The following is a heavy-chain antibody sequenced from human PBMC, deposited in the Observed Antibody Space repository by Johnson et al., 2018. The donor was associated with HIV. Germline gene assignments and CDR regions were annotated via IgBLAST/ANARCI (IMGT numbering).Heavy chain of an antibody. J-gene: IGHJ3*02. CDR2: LKQAGSEN. D-gene: IGHD3-16*01. CDR3: VKDMGRYGAPSGAFDI. CDR1: GFTFSSYW. Sequence: EVQLVESGGGVVQPGRSLRLSCVASGFTFSSYWMSWVRQAPGKGLEWVANLKQAGSENYHVDSVKGRFTISRDNAKNSLHLQMNSLRAEDTALYYCVKDMGRYGAPSGAFDIWGQGTMVTVSS. V-gene: IGHV3-7*05.